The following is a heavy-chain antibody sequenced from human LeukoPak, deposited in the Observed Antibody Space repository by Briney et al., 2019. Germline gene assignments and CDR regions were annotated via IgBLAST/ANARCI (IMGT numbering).Heavy chain of an antibody. D-gene: IGHD3-3*02. CDR1: GGSINISYFY. CDR3: ATKHFDNNY. Sequence: SETLSLTCTVSGGSINISYFYWGWIRQPPGKGLEWIGTFYFSGNTYYNPSLKRRITISVATSKHQFSLRLSSVTASDTAIYYCATKHFDNNYWGQGILVTVSS. CDR2: FYFSGNT. V-gene: IGHV4-39*01. J-gene: IGHJ4*02.